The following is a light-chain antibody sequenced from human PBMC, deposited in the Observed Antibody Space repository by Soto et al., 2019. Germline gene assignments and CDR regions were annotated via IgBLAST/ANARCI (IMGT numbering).Light chain of an antibody. CDR1: QDISNK. Sequence: TQSPATLSVSPGERVTLSCRASQDISNKLAWYQQKPGQAPRLLIYGASLRATGIPGRFTGSGSGTEFALTISSLQSEDLATYFCQQYNRWLSITFGQGTRLEMK. V-gene: IGKV3-15*01. CDR3: QQYNRWLSIT. J-gene: IGKJ5*01. CDR2: GAS.